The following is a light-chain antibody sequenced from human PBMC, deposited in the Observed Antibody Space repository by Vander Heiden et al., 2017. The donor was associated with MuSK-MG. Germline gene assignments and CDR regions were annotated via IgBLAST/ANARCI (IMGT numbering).Light chain of an antibody. Sequence: QSALTQPASASGSPGQSITISCSGTSSDIGAHDQVSWYQVYPGKVPKFLIYEVNKRPSGVSTRFSGSKSGNWASLTTWGLQAEDEADYYCCSFTTSGTLVFGGGTKLTVL. CDR1: SSDIGAHDQ. V-gene: IGLV2-23*02. CDR2: EVN. CDR3: CSFTTSGTLV. J-gene: IGLJ3*02.